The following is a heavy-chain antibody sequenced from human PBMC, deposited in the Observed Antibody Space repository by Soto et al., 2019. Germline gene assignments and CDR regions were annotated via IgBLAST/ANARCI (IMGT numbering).Heavy chain of an antibody. V-gene: IGHV3-21*01. CDR1: GFTFSTYS. J-gene: IGHJ6*02. Sequence: LRLSCVGSGFTFSTYSIHWVRQAPGKGLEWVSSISSRSDIYYANSVKGRFTISRDNAKNSVSLQMNSLRAEDTAVYYCAREYTAWPLAYGLDVWGQGTTVTVSS. CDR2: ISSRSDI. D-gene: IGHD2-2*02. CDR3: AREYTAWPLAYGLDV.